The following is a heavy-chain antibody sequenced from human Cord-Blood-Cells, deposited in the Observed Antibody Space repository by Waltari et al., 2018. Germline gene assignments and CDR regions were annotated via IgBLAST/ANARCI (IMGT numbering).Heavy chain of an antibody. CDR3: APLWFGELLYFDY. D-gene: IGHD3-10*01. J-gene: IGHJ4*02. CDR2: ISSSSSYI. CDR1: GFTFSSYS. V-gene: IGHV3-21*01. Sequence: EVQLVESGVCLVRPGGSLRLYCAVSGFTFSSYSMNWVRQAPGKGLEWVSSISSSSSYISYADSVKGRFTISRDNAKNSLYLQMNSLRAEDTAVYYCAPLWFGELLYFDYWGQGTLV.